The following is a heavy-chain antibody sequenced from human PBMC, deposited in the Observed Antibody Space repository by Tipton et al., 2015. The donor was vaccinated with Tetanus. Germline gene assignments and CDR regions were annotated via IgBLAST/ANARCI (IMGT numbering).Heavy chain of an antibody. V-gene: IGHV4-61*08. CDR3: AKRGQQWVVSSYFDS. D-gene: IGHD6-19*01. CDR2: ISNSGGS. J-gene: IGHJ4*02. CDR1: GGSLRSGDHY. Sequence: GLVKPSETLSLTCTVSGGSLRSGDHYWSWIRQPPGKGLEWLAYISNSGGSNSNYPLKSRITVSQDTSKNQFSLRLTSVTAADTAVYFCAKRGQQWVVSSYFDSWGQGTLVAVSS.